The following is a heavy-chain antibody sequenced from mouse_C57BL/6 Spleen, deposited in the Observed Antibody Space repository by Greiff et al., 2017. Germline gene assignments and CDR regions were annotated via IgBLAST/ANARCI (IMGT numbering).Heavy chain of an antibody. V-gene: IGHV1-63*01. Sequence: QVQLQQSGAELVRPGTSVKMSCKASGYTFTNYWIGWAKQRPGHGLEWIGDIYPGGGYTNYNEKFKGKATLTADKSSSTAYMQFSSLTSEDSAIYYCARKGHYYGSSYVGYFDVWGTGTTVTVSS. J-gene: IGHJ1*03. CDR3: ARKGHYYGSSYVGYFDV. CDR1: GYTFTNYW. D-gene: IGHD1-1*01. CDR2: IYPGGGYT.